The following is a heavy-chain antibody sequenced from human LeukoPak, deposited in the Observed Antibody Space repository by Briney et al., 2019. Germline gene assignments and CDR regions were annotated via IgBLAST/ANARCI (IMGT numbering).Heavy chain of an antibody. J-gene: IGHJ5*02. CDR1: GFAFSSYA. CDR3: ARTSIWSGYHH. D-gene: IGHD3-3*01. CDR2: IRYDGSNK. Sequence: PGGSLRLSCAASGFAFSSYAMSWVRQAPGKGLEWVTFIRYDGSNKYYAGSVKGRFTISRDNAKNSLYLQMNSLRAEDTAVHYCARTSIWSGYHHWGQGTLVTVSS. V-gene: IGHV3-33*08.